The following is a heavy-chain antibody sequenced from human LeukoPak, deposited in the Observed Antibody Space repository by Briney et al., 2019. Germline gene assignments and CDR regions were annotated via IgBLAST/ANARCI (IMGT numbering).Heavy chain of an antibody. CDR1: GYSISSGYS. J-gene: IGHJ4*02. CDR2: IFHSGST. D-gene: IGHD3-10*01. Sequence: SETLSLTCAVFGYSISSGYSWGWIRQPPGKGLGWIGSIFHSGSTYYNPSLKSRVTISIDTSKNQFSLRLNSVTAADTAVYYCARWSFGELGPFGYWGQGTLVTVSS. CDR3: ARWSFGELGPFGY. V-gene: IGHV4-38-2*01.